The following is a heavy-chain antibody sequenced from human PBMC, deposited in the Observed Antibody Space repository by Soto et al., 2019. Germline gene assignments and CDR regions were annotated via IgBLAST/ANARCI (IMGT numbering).Heavy chain of an antibody. V-gene: IGHV1-58*01. CDR2: IVVGSGNT. J-gene: IGHJ3*02. CDR3: AADRGSGWAQDDFDI. D-gene: IGHD6-19*01. CDR1: GFTFTSSA. Sequence: VASVKVSCKASGFTFTSSAVQWVRQARGQRLEWIGWIVVGSGNTNHAQKFQERVTITRDMSTSTAYMELSSLRSEDTAVYYCAADRGSGWAQDDFDIWGQGTMVTVSS.